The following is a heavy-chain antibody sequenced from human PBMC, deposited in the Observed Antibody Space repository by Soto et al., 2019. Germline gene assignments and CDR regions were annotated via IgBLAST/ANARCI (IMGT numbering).Heavy chain of an antibody. V-gene: IGHV1-69*06. D-gene: IGHD3-9*01. Sequence: SVKVSCKASGYTFTSYDINWVRQAPGQGLEWMGGIIPIFGTANYAQKFQGRVTITADKSTSTAYMELSSLRSEDTAVYYCARVTGYYTNYYYGMDVWGQGTTVTVSS. CDR3: ARVTGYYTNYYYGMDV. CDR1: GYTFTSYD. CDR2: IIPIFGTA. J-gene: IGHJ6*02.